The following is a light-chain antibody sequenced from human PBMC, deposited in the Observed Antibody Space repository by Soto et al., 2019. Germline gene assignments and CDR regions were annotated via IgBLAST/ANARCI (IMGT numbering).Light chain of an antibody. CDR3: QQLNSDPFT. CDR2: AAS. V-gene: IGKV1-9*01. Sequence: DIQLTQSPSFLSASVGDRVTITCRASQGISSYLAWYQQKPGKAPKLLIYAASTLQSGVPSRFSGSGSGTEFTLTISSLQPEDFATYYCQQLNSDPFTFGPGTKVAIK. CDR1: QGISSY. J-gene: IGKJ3*01.